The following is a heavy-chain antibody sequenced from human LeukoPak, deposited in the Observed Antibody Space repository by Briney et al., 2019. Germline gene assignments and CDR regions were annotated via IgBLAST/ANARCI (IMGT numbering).Heavy chain of an antibody. CDR1: GFTFSSYS. V-gene: IGHV3-30*03. D-gene: IGHD4-17*01. CDR3: ARDLAGGATVTTIFDY. J-gene: IGHJ4*02. CDR2: ISYDGSNK. Sequence: GGSLRLSCAASGFTFSSYSMNWVRQAPGKGLEWVAVISYDGSNKYYADSVKGRFTISRDNSKNTLYLQTNSLRAEDTAVYYCARDLAGGATVTTIFDYWGQGTLVTVSS.